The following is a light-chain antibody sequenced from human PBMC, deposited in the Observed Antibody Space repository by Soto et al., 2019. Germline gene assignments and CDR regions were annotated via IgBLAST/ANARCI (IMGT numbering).Light chain of an antibody. CDR3: LQDYNYPWT. CDR1: QTVTSSQ. V-gene: IGKV3-20*01. Sequence: EIVLTQSPDTLSLSPGERATLSCTASQTVTSSQLAWYQQKPGQAPRLLVYGASSRATGIPDRFSGSGSETDFTLTINRLEPEDFATYYCLQDYNYPWTFGQGTKVEI. J-gene: IGKJ1*01. CDR2: GAS.